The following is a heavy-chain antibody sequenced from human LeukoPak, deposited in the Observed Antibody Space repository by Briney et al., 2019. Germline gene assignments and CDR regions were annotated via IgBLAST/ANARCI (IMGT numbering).Heavy chain of an antibody. J-gene: IGHJ4*02. CDR1: GFTFSSYA. Sequence: HPGGSLRLSCAASGFTFSSYAMSWVRQAPGKGLEWVSAISGSGGSTYYADSVKGRFTISRDNSKKTLSLQMNSMRAEDTAVYYCAKEAHKMATTSTDWGQGTLVTVSS. CDR2: ISGSGGST. V-gene: IGHV3-23*01. D-gene: IGHD5-24*01. CDR3: AKEAHKMATTSTD.